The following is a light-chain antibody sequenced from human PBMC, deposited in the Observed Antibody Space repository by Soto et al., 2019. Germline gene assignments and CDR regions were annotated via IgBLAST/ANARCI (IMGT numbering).Light chain of an antibody. CDR1: SSNIGNNY. Sequence: QSVLTQPPSVYAAPGQTVTISCSGGSSNIGNNYVSWYQQFPGTAPKLLIYDNYKRPSGIPDRFSGSKSGTSATLGITGLEMGGGANYYCVTGKSPHVVFGGGTKLTVL. J-gene: IGLJ2*01. CDR3: VTGKSPHVV. V-gene: IGLV1-51*01. CDR2: DNY.